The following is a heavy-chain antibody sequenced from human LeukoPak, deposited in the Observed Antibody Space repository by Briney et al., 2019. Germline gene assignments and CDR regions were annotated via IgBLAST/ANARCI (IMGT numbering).Heavy chain of an antibody. CDR1: GFTFSSYA. CDR3: ARGGRYCSGGSCREAFDY. J-gene: IGHJ4*02. D-gene: IGHD2-15*01. V-gene: IGHV3-21*01. Sequence: GGSLRLSCAASGFTFSSYAVSWVRQAPGKGLEWVSSISSSSSYIYYADSVKGRFTISRDNAKNSLYLQMNSLRAEDTAVYYCARGGRYCSGGSCREAFDYWGQGTLVTVSS. CDR2: ISSSSSYI.